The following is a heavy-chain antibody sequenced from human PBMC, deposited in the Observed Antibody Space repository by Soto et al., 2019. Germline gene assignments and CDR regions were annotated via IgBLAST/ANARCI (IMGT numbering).Heavy chain of an antibody. CDR3: AREGILGLFDAYDL. J-gene: IGHJ3*01. CDR1: VFTSSG. D-gene: IGHD3-3*01. V-gene: IGHV1-18*04. CDR2: ISTHNGNT. Sequence: QDQLVQSGAEVKKPGASVKVSCKATVFTSSGISWVRQAPGQRLEWMGWISTHNGNTIYAQKFQGRVIMTMDTSTTTVYMELRSLRPDDTAVYLCAREGILGLFDAYDLWGQGTMVTVSS.